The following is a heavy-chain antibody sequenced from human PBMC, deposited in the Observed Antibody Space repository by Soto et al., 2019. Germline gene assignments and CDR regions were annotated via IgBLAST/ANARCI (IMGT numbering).Heavy chain of an antibody. J-gene: IGHJ4*02. Sequence: DVQLLESGGDLVQPGESLRLSCVASGFTFSSYAMNWVRQAPGMGLEWVSTISGSGGSIYYADSVKGRFAISRDNSKNTLFLQMSSLRVEDTAIYYCVKRISYGYYVLDYWGQGTLVTVSS. CDR1: GFTFSSYA. CDR3: VKRISYGYYVLDY. D-gene: IGHD5-18*01. CDR2: ISGSGGSI. V-gene: IGHV3-23*01.